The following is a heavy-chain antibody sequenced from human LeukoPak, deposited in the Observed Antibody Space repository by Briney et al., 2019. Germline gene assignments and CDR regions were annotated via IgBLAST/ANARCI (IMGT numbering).Heavy chain of an antibody. J-gene: IGHJ4*02. CDR1: GFTFSNYW. CDR2: ANSDGSDT. CDR3: IVVITTGYY. Sequence: GGSLRLSCAASGFTFSNYWMHWVRQAPGKGLVWVSRANSDGSDTTYADSVKGRFTISRDNSKNTLYLQMNSLRAEDTAVYYCIVVITTGYYWGQGTLVTVSS. D-gene: IGHD3-22*01. V-gene: IGHV3-74*01.